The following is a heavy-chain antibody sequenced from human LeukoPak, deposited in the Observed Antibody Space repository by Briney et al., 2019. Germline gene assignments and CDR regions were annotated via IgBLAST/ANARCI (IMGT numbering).Heavy chain of an antibody. CDR3: AKAADDIVVVPAALFDY. D-gene: IGHD2-2*01. Sequence: PGGSLRLSCAASGFTFSSYAMSWVRQAPGKGLEWVSAISGSGGSTNYADSVKGRFTISRDNSKNTLYLQMNSLRAEDTAVYYCAKAADDIVVVPAALFDYWGQGTLVTVSS. CDR1: GFTFSSYA. CDR2: ISGSGGST. V-gene: IGHV3-23*01. J-gene: IGHJ4*02.